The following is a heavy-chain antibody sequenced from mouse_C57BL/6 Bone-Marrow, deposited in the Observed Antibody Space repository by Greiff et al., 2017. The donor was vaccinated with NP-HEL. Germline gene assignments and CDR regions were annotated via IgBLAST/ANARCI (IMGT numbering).Heavy chain of an antibody. CDR3: ARTGTGTPCDY. CDR1: GYTFTDYY. CDR2: INPNNGGT. D-gene: IGHD4-1*01. J-gene: IGHJ2*01. V-gene: IGHV1-26*01. Sequence: VQLQQSGPELVKPGASVKISCKASGYTFTDYYMNWVKQSHGKSLEWIGDINPNNGGTSYIQKFKGKATLTVDKSSSTAYMELRSLTSEDSAVYYCARTGTGTPCDYWGQGTTLTVSS.